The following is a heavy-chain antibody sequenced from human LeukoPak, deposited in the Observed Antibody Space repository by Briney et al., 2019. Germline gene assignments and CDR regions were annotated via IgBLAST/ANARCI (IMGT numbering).Heavy chain of an antibody. CDR3: ARETPYYDISPGYYYGMDV. J-gene: IGHJ6*02. D-gene: IGHD3-9*01. CDR2: IIPILGIA. CDR1: GYTFTSYG. V-gene: IGHV1-69*04. Sequence: ASVKVSCKASGYTFTSYGISWVRQAPGQGLEWMGRIIPILGIANCAQKFQGRVTITADKSTSTAYMELSSLRSEDTAVYYCARETPYYDISPGYYYGMDVWGQGTTVTVSS.